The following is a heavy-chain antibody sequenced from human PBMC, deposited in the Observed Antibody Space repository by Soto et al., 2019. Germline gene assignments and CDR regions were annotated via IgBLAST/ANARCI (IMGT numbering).Heavy chain of an antibody. Sequence: QVTLKESGPTLLRPTQTLTLTCTFSGFSLNTSGVGVGWIRQPPGRALEWLALIYWDDDKRYSPSLKNRLTITKDTPKNQVVLTMANMDPVDTATYYCAHSGWLRGRLEFNYWGQGALVTVST. J-gene: IGHJ4*02. D-gene: IGHD5-12*01. CDR3: AHSGWLRGRLEFNY. CDR1: GFSLNTSGVG. V-gene: IGHV2-5*02. CDR2: IYWDDDK.